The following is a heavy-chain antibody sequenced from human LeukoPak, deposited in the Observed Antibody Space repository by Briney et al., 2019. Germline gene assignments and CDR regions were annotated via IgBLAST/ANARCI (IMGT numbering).Heavy chain of an antibody. Sequence: SVKVSCKASGGTFSSYAISWVRQAPGQGLEWMGGIIPIFGTANYAQKFQGRVTITTDESTSTAYMELSSLRSDDTAVYYCARGHHCTNGVSYSYYFDYWGQGTLVTVSS. J-gene: IGHJ4*02. V-gene: IGHV1-69*05. CDR2: IIPIFGTA. D-gene: IGHD2-8*01. CDR3: ARGHHCTNGVSYSYYFDY. CDR1: GGTFSSYA.